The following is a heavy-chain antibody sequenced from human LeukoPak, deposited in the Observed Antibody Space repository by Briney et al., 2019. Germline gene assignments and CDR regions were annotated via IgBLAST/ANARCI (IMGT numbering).Heavy chain of an antibody. D-gene: IGHD3-9*01. CDR1: GGTFSSYA. V-gene: IGHV1-69*13. CDR2: IIPIFGTA. Sequence: SVKVSCKASGGTFSSYAISWVRQAPGQGLEWMGGIIPIFGTANYAQKFQGRVTITADESTSTAYMGLSSLRSEDTAVYYCARVPLALRYFDSEYNWFDPWGQGTLVTVSS. J-gene: IGHJ5*02. CDR3: ARVPLALRYFDSEYNWFDP.